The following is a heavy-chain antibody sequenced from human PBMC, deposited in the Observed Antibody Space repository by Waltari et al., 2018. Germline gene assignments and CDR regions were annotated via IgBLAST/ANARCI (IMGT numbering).Heavy chain of an antibody. CDR3: ARVQFKDFGVVISDYYYYGMDV. Sequence: QVQLVQSGAEVKKPGSSVKVSCKASGGTFSSYAISWVRQAPGQGLEWMGGIIPIFGTSNYAQKFQGRGTITADESTSTAYMELSSLRSEDTAVYYCARVQFKDFGVVISDYYYYGMDVWGQGTTVTVSS. D-gene: IGHD3-3*01. V-gene: IGHV1-69*01. CDR2: IIPIFGTS. J-gene: IGHJ6*02. CDR1: GGTFSSYA.